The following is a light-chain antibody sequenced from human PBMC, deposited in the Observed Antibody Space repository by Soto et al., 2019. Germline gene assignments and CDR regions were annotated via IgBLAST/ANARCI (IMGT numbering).Light chain of an antibody. Sequence: QSVLTQPASVSGSPGKSITISCTGTSSDVGSYNLVSWYQQHPGKAPKLMIYEVSKRPSGVSNRFSGSKSGNTASLTISGLQAEDEADYYCCSYAGSSAYGFGTGTKVTVL. CDR1: SSDVGSYNL. J-gene: IGLJ1*01. V-gene: IGLV2-23*02. CDR3: CSYAGSSAYG. CDR2: EVS.